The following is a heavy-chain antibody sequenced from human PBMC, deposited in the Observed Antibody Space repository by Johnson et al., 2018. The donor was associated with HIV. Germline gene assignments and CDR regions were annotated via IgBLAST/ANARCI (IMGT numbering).Heavy chain of an antibody. V-gene: IGHV3-33*08. CDR2: IWYDGSNK. J-gene: IGHJ3*02. CDR1: GFTFSSYV. Sequence: QMQLVESGGGVVQPGRSLRLSCAASGFTFSSYVMQWVRQAPGKGLEWVAVIWYDGSNKYYADSVKGRFTISRDNSKNTLYLQMNSLRAEDTAVYYCTSWGAGADAFDIWGQGTMVTVSS. D-gene: IGHD1-26*01. CDR3: TSWGAGADAFDI.